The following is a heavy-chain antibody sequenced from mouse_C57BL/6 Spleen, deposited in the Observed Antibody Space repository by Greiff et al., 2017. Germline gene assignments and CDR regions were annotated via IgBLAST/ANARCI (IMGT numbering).Heavy chain of an antibody. J-gene: IGHJ4*01. CDR2: IWGVGST. Sequence: VKLVESGPGLVAPSQSLSITCTVSGFSLTSYGVDWVRQSPGKGLEWLGVIWGVGSTNYDSALKSRLSISKDNSKSQVFFKMNSMQTDDTYMYYCARGYAMDYWGQGTSVTVSS. V-gene: IGHV2-6*01. CDR1: GFSLTSYG. CDR3: ARGYAMDY.